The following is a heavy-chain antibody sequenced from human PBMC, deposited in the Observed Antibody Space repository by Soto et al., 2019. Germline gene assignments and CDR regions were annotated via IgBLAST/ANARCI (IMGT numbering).Heavy chain of an antibody. CDR3: AKDSSNRELLDY. CDR2: IKTGGSST. D-gene: IGHD7-27*01. CDR1: GFTFSSYW. V-gene: IGHV3-74*01. J-gene: IGHJ4*01. Sequence: PGGSLRLSCAASGFTFSSYWMHWVRQAPGKGLVWVSRIKTGGSSTNYADSVKGRFTISRDNAKNMLYLQMNSLRAEDTAVYYCAKDSSNRELLDYWGPGNLVTVSS.